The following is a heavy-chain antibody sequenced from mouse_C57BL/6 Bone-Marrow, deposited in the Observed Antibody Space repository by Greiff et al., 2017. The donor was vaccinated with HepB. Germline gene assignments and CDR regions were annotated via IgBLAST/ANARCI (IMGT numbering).Heavy chain of an antibody. J-gene: IGHJ4*01. V-gene: IGHV7-1*01. CDR3: ARDRGYYYAMDY. Sequence: EVQRVESGGGLVQSGRSLRLSCATSGFTFSDFYMEWVRQAPGKGLEWIAASRNKANDYTTEYSASVKGRFIVSRDTSQSILYLQMNALRAEDTAIYYCARDRGYYYAMDYWGQGTSVTVSS. CDR2: SRNKANDYTT. CDR1: GFTFSDFY.